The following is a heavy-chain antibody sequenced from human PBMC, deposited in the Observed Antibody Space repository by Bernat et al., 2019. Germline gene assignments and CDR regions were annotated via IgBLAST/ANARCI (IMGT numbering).Heavy chain of an antibody. J-gene: IGHJ6*02. V-gene: IGHV3-33*01. CDR2: IWYDGSNK. CDR3: ARDLYSSNLDYFYGLEV. Sequence: QVQLVESGGDVVQPGRSLRLSCAASGFTFSTYGMHWVRQAPGKGLEWVSVIWYDGSNKYYGDSVKGRFTISRDNSKNTLYLQMNSLRAEDTAVYYCARDLYSSNLDYFYGLEVWGQGTTVTVSS. CDR1: GFTFSTYG. D-gene: IGHD6-13*01.